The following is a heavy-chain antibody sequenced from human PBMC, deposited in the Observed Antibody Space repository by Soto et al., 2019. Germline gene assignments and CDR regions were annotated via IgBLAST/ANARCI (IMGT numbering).Heavy chain of an antibody. D-gene: IGHD2-15*01. J-gene: IGHJ4*02. CDR3: ARDIRGPDY. CDR2: IWYDGSNK. Sequence: QVQLVESGGGVVQPGRSLRLSCAASGFTFSSYGMHWVRQAPGKGLEWVAVIWYDGSNKYYADSVKGRFTISRDNSENTLYLQMNSLRAEDTAVYYCARDIRGPDYWGQGTLVTVSS. V-gene: IGHV3-33*01. CDR1: GFTFSSYG.